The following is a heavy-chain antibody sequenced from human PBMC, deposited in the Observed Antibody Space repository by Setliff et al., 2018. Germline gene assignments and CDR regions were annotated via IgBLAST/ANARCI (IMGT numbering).Heavy chain of an antibody. D-gene: IGHD3-16*01. CDR2: ISGSGGST. Sequence: ETLSLTCAVSGDSISSSHWWTWVRQSPGKGLEWVSAISGSGGSTYYADSVKGRFTISRDNAKNSLYLQMNSLRAEDTAVYYCARDGGEYWGQGTLVTVSS. V-gene: IGHV3-23*01. J-gene: IGHJ4*02. CDR3: ARDGGEY. CDR1: GDSISSSH.